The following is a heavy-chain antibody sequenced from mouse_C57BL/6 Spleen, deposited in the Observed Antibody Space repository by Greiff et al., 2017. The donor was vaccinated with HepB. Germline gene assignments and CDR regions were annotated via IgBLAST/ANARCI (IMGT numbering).Heavy chain of an antibody. CDR2: INPSSGYT. Sequence: VQLQQSGAELAKPGASVKLSCKASGYTFTSYWMHWVKQRPGQGLEWIGYINPSSGYTKYNQKFKDKATLTADKSSSTAYMQLSSLTYEDSAVYYCARGPYGNYSLGDYWGQGTSVTVSS. CDR3: ARGPYGNYSLGDY. D-gene: IGHD2-10*02. CDR1: GYTFTSYW. V-gene: IGHV1-7*01. J-gene: IGHJ4*01.